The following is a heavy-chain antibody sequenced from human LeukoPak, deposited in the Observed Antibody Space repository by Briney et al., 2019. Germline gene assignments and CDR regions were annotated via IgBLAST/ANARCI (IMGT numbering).Heavy chain of an antibody. CDR3: AKVGCSGGSCYSYFDL. Sequence: GRSLRLSCAASGFTFSSYGVHWVRQAPGKGLEWVAVISYDGSKKCYADSVKGRFTISRDNSKNTLYLQMNSLRAEDTAVYYCAKVGCSGGSCYSYFDLWGRGTLVTVSS. CDR1: GFTFSSYG. V-gene: IGHV3-30*18. CDR2: ISYDGSKK. J-gene: IGHJ2*01. D-gene: IGHD2-15*01.